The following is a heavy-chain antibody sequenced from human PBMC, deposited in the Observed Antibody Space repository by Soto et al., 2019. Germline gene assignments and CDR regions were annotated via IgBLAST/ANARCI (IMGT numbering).Heavy chain of an antibody. CDR3: AREGGRDYDSSGGRFDAFDI. CDR2: INAGNGNT. J-gene: IGHJ3*02. Sequence: QVQLVQSGAEVKKPGASVKVSCKASGYTFTSYAMHWVRQAPGQRLEWMGWINAGNGNTKYSQKFQGRVTITRDTSASTAYMELSSLRSEDTAVYYCAREGGRDYDSSGGRFDAFDIWGQGTMVTVSS. CDR1: GYTFTSYA. V-gene: IGHV1-3*01. D-gene: IGHD3-22*01.